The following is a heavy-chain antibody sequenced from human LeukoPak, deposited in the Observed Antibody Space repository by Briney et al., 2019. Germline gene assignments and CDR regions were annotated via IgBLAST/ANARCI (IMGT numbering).Heavy chain of an antibody. CDR2: IIPMVGGS. CDR3: ALRWFGGNWFDP. Sequence: ASVKLSCKASGGTFSSYTITWVRQPPGPGLEWMGRIIPMVGGSKYAEKFQGRVTITTDKATTTAYMEMSSLRSEDTAIYYCALRWFGGNWFDPWGQGTLVTVSS. V-gene: IGHV1-69*02. J-gene: IGHJ5*02. CDR1: GGTFSSYT. D-gene: IGHD3-10*01.